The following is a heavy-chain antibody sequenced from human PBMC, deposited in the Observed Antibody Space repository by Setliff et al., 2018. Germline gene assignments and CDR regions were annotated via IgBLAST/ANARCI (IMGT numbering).Heavy chain of an antibody. CDR3: AKPQLELRWGFES. J-gene: IGHJ4*02. Sequence: PGGSLRLSCAASGFTFNTYAMSWVRQPPGKGLEWVSSISDTALGIYYADSVRGRFTISRDNSKKTLYLQMNSLRAEDTAVYYCAKPQLELRWGFESWGQGTLVTVS. V-gene: IGHV3-23*01. CDR2: ISDTALGI. D-gene: IGHD1-7*01. CDR1: GFTFNTYA.